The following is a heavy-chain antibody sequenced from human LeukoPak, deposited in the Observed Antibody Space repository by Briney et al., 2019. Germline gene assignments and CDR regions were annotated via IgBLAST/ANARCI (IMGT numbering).Heavy chain of an antibody. CDR3: AREFGGGMDV. Sequence: SETLSLTCTVSGGSISSYYWSWIRQPPGKGLEWIGYIYYSGSTNYNPSLKSRVTISVDTSKNQFSLNLSSVTAADTAVYYCAREFGGGMDVWGQGTTVTVSS. J-gene: IGHJ6*02. CDR1: GGSISSYY. CDR2: IYYSGST. V-gene: IGHV4-59*01. D-gene: IGHD3-10*01.